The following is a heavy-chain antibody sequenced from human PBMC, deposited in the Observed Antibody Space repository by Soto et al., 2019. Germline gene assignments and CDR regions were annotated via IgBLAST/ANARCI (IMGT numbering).Heavy chain of an antibody. D-gene: IGHD2-2*01. CDR3: ARDRYCSSASCQGSVFAFHL. J-gene: IGHJ3*01. Sequence: GGSLRLSCAASGFTFSSYAMHWVRQAPGKGLEWVAVISYDGSNKYYADSVKGRFTISRDNSKNTLYLQMNNLRAEDTAVYYCARDRYCSSASCQGSVFAFHLWGQGTMVTVSS. V-gene: IGHV3-30-3*01. CDR2: ISYDGSNK. CDR1: GFTFSSYA.